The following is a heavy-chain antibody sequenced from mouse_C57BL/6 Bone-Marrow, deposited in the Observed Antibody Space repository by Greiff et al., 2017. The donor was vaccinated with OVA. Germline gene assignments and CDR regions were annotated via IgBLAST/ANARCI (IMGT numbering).Heavy chain of an antibody. V-gene: IGHV1-54*01. CDR1: GYAFTNYL. Sequence: QVQLQQSGAELVRPGTSVKVSCKASGYAFTNYLIEWVKQRPGQGLEWIGVINPGSGGTNYNEKFKGKATLTADKSSSTAYMQLSSLTSEDSAVYLCARRGDYYGSSYYYWGQGTTLTVSS. D-gene: IGHD1-1*01. CDR3: ARRGDYYGSSYYY. CDR2: INPGSGGT. J-gene: IGHJ2*01.